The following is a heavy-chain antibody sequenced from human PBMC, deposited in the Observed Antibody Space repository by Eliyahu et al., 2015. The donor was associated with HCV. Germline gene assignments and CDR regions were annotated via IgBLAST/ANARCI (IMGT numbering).Heavy chain of an antibody. CDR2: ISSSGSTI. D-gene: IGHD3-22*01. V-gene: IGHV3-11*04. Sequence: WVSYISSSGSTIYYTDSVKGRFTIXRDNXKNSLYXQMNSLRAEDTAVYXXARVSXXMXVGVIGRGYYFDYWGQGTLVTVSS. CDR3: ARVSXXMXVGVIGRGYYFDY. J-gene: IGHJ4*02.